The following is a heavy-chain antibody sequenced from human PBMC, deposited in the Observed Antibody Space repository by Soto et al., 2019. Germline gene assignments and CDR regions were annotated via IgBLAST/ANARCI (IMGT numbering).Heavy chain of an antibody. Sequence: GGSLRLSCAASGFTFSNAWMSWVRQAPGKGLEWAGRIKRKTDGGTTDYAAPVKGRFTISRDDSKNTLYLQMNSLKNEDTAVYYCTTRTGTGYRIVPADDAFDISGKGTMGTVSS. D-gene: IGHD2-2*01. J-gene: IGHJ3*02. CDR2: IKRKTDGGTT. V-gene: IGHV3-15*01. CDR3: TTRTGTGYRIVPADDAFDI. CDR1: GFTFSNAW.